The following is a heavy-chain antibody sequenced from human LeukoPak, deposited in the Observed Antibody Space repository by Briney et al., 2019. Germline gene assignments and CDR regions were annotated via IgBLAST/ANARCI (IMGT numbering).Heavy chain of an antibody. CDR3: AKDGSRLEGLHIDY. CDR1: GFIFSSYG. CDR2: IRYDGSNK. V-gene: IGHV3-30*02. J-gene: IGHJ4*02. D-gene: IGHD3/OR15-3a*01. Sequence: PGGSLRLSCAASGFIFSSYGMHWVRQAPGKGLEWVAFIRYDGSNKYYADSVQGRFTISRDNSKNTLYLQMNSLRAEDTAVYYCAKDGSRLEGLHIDYWGEGTLVTVSS.